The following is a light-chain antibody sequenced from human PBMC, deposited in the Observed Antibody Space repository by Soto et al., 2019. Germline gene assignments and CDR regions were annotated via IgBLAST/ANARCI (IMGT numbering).Light chain of an antibody. Sequence: DIQMTQSPSTLSASVGDRVTISCRASQSISSWLTWYQEKRGKAPKLLISEASSLESGVPSRFSGSGSGTECTLTISSLQPDDFATYFCQQYNAYPLTFGGGTKVEIK. CDR2: EAS. V-gene: IGKV1-5*03. CDR3: QQYNAYPLT. CDR1: QSISSW. J-gene: IGKJ4*01.